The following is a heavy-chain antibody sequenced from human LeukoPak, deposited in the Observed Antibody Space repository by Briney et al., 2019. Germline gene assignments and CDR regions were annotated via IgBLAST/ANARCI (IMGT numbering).Heavy chain of an antibody. J-gene: IGHJ4*02. V-gene: IGHV3-23*01. CDR1: RFTFSSYA. CDR2: ISGSGGST. Sequence: GGSLRLSCAASRFTFSSYAMSWVRQAPGKGLEWVSAISGSGGSTYYADSVKGRFTISRDNSKNTLYLQMNSLRAEDTAVYYCAKVGYCSSTSCYWRGTYYFDYWGQGTLVTVSS. CDR3: AKVGYCSSTSCYWRGTYYFDY. D-gene: IGHD2-2*01.